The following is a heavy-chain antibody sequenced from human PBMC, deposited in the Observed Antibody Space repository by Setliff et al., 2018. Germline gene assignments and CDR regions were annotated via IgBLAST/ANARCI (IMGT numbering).Heavy chain of an antibody. CDR2: IYTSGST. D-gene: IGHD6-19*01. CDR1: GGSISSGSDY. CDR3: ARAISGWYPYYVDV. Sequence: SETLSLTCSVSGGSISSGSDYWTWIRQPAGKGLEWIGHIYTSGSTNYNPSLKSRVTISVDASKNQLSLNLRSVTAADTAVYYCARAISGWYPYYVDVWGKGTTVTVSS. J-gene: IGHJ6*03. V-gene: IGHV4-61*09.